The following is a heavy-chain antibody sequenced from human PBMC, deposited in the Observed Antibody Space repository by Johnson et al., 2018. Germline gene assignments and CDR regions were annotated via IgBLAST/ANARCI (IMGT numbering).Heavy chain of an antibody. Sequence: VQLRESGGGLVKPRGSLRLTCAASGFTFSSYTMNWVRQAPGKGLEWVSSISSSSGHIYYADSVRGRFTISRDNAKNSLYLQMNRLRAEDTAVYYCAKRVDSGYCRSATCPYPGAMDVWGPGTTVTVSS. CDR3: AKRVDSGYCRSATCPYPGAMDV. CDR1: GFTFSSYT. J-gene: IGHJ6*02. V-gene: IGHV3-21*01. CDR2: ISSSSGHI. D-gene: IGHD2-2*01.